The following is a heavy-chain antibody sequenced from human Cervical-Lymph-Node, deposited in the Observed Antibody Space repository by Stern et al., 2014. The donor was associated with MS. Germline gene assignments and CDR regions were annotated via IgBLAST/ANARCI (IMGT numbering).Heavy chain of an antibody. V-gene: IGHV2-5*02. CDR3: ATHAPGVVPAALDY. CDR2: IYWDDSK. CDR1: GFSLSTRGVG. D-gene: IGHD2-2*01. Sequence: QVTLRESGPTLVKPTQTLTLTCTFSGFSLSTRGVGVGWIRQPPGKALEWLVFIYWDDSKRYSPSLKNRLTITKDTSKNQVVLTMNNVDPVDTATFYCATHAPGVVPAALDYWGQGTLVTVS. J-gene: IGHJ4*02.